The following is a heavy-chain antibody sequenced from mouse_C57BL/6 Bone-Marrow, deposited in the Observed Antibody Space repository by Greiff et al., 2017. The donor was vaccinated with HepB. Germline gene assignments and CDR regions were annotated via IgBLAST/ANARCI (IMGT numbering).Heavy chain of an antibody. CDR2: IHPNSGST. D-gene: IGHD1-1*01. J-gene: IGHJ4*01. CDR1: GYTFTSYW. CDR3: ARGYYYGSSYYYAMDY. Sequence: VQLQQPGAELVKPGASVKLSCKASGYTFTSYWMHWVKQRPGQGLEWIGMIHPNSGSTNYNEKFKSKATLTVDKSSSTAYMQLSSLTSEDSAVYYCARGYYYGSSYYYAMDYWGQGTSVTVSS. V-gene: IGHV1-64*01.